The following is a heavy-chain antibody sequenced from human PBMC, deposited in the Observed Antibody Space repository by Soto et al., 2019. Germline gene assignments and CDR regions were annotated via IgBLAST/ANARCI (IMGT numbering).Heavy chain of an antibody. Sequence: PSETLSLTCTVSGGSISSYYWSWIRQPPGKGLEWIGYIYYSGSTNYNPSLKSRVTISVDTSKNQFSLKLSSVTAADTAVYYCARPTGVTTAFGAFDIWGQGTMVTVSS. CDR1: GGSISSYY. V-gene: IGHV4-59*08. CDR2: IYYSGST. D-gene: IGHD4-17*01. J-gene: IGHJ3*02. CDR3: ARPTGVTTAFGAFDI.